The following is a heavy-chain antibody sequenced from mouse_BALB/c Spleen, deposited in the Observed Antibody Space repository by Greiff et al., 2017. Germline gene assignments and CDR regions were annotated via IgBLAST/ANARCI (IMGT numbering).Heavy chain of an antibody. CDR2: INSNGGST. Sequence: EVQLQESGGGLVQPGGSLKLSCAASGFTFSSYGMSWVRQTPDKRLELVATINSNGGSTYYPDSVKGRFTISRDNAKNTLYLQMSSLKSEDTAMYYCAREVHYGNSWFAYWGQGTLVTVSA. D-gene: IGHD2-1*01. CDR1: GFTFSSYG. CDR3: AREVHYGNSWFAY. J-gene: IGHJ3*01. V-gene: IGHV5-6-3*01.